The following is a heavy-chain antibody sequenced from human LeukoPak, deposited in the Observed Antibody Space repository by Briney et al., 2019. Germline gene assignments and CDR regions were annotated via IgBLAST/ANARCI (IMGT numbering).Heavy chain of an antibody. CDR1: GGTFSSYA. J-gene: IGHJ6*02. D-gene: IGHD3-22*01. CDR2: IIPIVGIA. Sequence: ASVKVSCKASGGTFSSYALSWVRQAPGQGLEWMGTIIPIVGIANYAQKFQGRVTITADKSTATAYMELSSLRSEDTAVYYCATAEYSYDSSGYYPNYYYGMDVWGQGTTVTVSS. CDR3: ATAEYSYDSSGYYPNYYYGMDV. V-gene: IGHV1-69*04.